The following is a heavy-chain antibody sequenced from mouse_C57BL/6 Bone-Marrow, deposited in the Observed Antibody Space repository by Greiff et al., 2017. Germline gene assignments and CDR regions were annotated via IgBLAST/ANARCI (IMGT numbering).Heavy chain of an antibody. CDR3: ARHEGRVFFAY. Sequence: VQLVESGAELVKPGASVKLSCKASGYTFTEYTIHWVKQRSGQGLEWIGWFYPGSGSIKYNENFKDKATWTATKSSSTVYMELSRLTSEDSAVYFCARHEGRVFFAYWGQGTLVTVSA. V-gene: IGHV1-62-2*01. CDR1: GYTFTEYT. J-gene: IGHJ3*01. CDR2: FYPGSGSI.